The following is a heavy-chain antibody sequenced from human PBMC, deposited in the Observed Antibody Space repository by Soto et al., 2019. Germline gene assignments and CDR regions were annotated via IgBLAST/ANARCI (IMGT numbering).Heavy chain of an antibody. J-gene: IGHJ5*02. D-gene: IGHD6-13*01. CDR2: VYYSGFT. Sequence: ASETLSLTCTVSGGSISGYYWSWIRQPPGKGLEWIGYVYYSGFTNYNPSLKSRITISVDTSKNQFSLKLSSVTAADTAVYYCARYTSIIWYVGNWFDPWGQGTLVTVSS. V-gene: IGHV4-59*08. CDR3: ARYTSIIWYVGNWFDP. CDR1: GGSISGYY.